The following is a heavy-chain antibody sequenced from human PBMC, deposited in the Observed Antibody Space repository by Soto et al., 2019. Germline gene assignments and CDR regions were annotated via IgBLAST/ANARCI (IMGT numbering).Heavy chain of an antibody. V-gene: IGHV3-49*04. D-gene: IGHD5-18*01. CDR2: IRSKAYGGTT. CDR1: GFTFGDYA. J-gene: IGHJ6*02. CDR3: TRVGSYGWGFHYYYYYGMDV. Sequence: GSLRLSCTASGFTFGDYAMSWVRQAPGKGLEWVGFIRSKAYGGTTEYAASVKGRFTISRDDSKSIAYLQMNSLKTEDTAVYYCTRVGSYGWGFHYYYYYGMDVWGQGTTVTVSS.